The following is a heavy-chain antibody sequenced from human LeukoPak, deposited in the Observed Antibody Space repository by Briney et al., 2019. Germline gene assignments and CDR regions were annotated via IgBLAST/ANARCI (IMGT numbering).Heavy chain of an antibody. CDR1: GGSISSYY. V-gene: IGHV4-4*07. CDR3: ARQGGYKSPFDY. D-gene: IGHD5-18*01. CDR2: IYTSGST. J-gene: IGHJ4*02. Sequence: SETLSLTCTVSGGSISSYYWSWIRQPAGKGLEWIGRIYTSGSTNYNPSLKSRLTISVDTSKNQFSLNLSSVTAADTAVYYCARQGGYKSPFDYWGQGTLVTVSS.